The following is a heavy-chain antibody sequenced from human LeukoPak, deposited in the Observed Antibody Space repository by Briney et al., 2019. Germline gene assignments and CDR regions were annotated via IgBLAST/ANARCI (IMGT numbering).Heavy chain of an antibody. J-gene: IGHJ3*02. D-gene: IGHD1-26*01. Sequence: GGSLRLSCAASGFTVSSNYMSWVRQAPGKGLEWVSVIYSGGSTYYADSVMGRFTISRDNSKSTLYLQMNSLRAEDTAVYNCAKSTSVGSYDPFDIWGQGTMVTVSS. V-gene: IGHV3-53*05. CDR1: GFTVSSNY. CDR3: AKSTSVGSYDPFDI. CDR2: IYSGGST.